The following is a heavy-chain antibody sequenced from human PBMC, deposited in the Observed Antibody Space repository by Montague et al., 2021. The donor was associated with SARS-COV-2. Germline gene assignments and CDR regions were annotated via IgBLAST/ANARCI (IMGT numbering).Heavy chain of an antibody. CDR3: ARLRDGVVPSPILGVGPYYSSSHLHA. V-gene: IGHV4-34*01. Sequence: SETLSLTCAVHGTSFSGYDWNLVRPPPGKGLESMGEISQVRGTKYEPALERRLTIAADTSKNQFSLKLTSVAAADTAVYYCARLRDGVVPSPILGVGPYYSSSHLHAW. D-gene: IGHD3-10*01. CDR2: ISQVRGT. J-gene: IGHJ6*03. CDR1: GTSFSGYD.